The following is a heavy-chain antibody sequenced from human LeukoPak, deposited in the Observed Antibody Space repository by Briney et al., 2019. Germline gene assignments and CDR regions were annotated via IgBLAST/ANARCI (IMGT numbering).Heavy chain of an antibody. D-gene: IGHD6-13*01. CDR2: INPKSGGT. V-gene: IGHV1-2*02. CDR3: ARDPEAAAVDLDY. J-gene: IGHJ4*02. CDR1: GYTLTDCY. Sequence: ASVKVSCKSSGYTLTDCYIHWVRQAPGQGLEWMGWINPKSGGTNYAQKFQDRVTMTRDTSTNTAYMELSRLRSDDTALYYCARDPEAAAVDLDYWGQGTLVTVSS.